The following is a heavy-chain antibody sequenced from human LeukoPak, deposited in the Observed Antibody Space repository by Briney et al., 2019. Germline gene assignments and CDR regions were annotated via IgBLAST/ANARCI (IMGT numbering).Heavy chain of an antibody. CDR3: ARLDHTIFGVVINEMDD. CDR1: GFTFSSYW. D-gene: IGHD3-3*01. Sequence: GGSLRLSCAASGFTFSSYWMHWVRQAPGKGLVWVSRINSDGSSTSYADSVKGRFTISRDNAKNTLYLQMNSLRAEDTAVYYCARLDHTIFGVVINEMDDWGKGTTVTVSS. CDR2: INSDGSST. J-gene: IGHJ6*04. V-gene: IGHV3-74*01.